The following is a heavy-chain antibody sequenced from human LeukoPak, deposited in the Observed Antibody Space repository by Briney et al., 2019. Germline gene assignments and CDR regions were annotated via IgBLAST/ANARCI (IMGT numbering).Heavy chain of an antibody. V-gene: IGHV1-69*13. CDR2: IIPIFGTA. J-gene: IGHJ4*01. Sequence: SVKVSCKASGGTFSSYAISWVPEAPGQGLEWMGGIIPIFGTANYAQKFQGRVTITADESTSTAYMELSSLRSEDTAVYYWARGFLRVSAYYYDSSGYYFDYSGHGTLVTVSS. CDR3: ARGFLRVSAYYYDSSGYYFDY. CDR1: GGTFSSYA. D-gene: IGHD3-22*01.